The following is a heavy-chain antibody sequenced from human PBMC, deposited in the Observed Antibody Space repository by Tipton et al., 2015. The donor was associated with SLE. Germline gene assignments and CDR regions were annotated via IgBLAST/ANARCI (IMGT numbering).Heavy chain of an antibody. V-gene: IGHV4-4*07. CDR2: IYTSGST. Sequence: TLSLTCTVSGGSISSYYWSWIRQPAGKGLEWIGRIYTSGSTNYNPSPKSRVTMSVDTSKNQFSLKLSSVTAADTAVYYCARGPQDDYGDPYAFDIWGQGTMVTVSS. D-gene: IGHD4-17*01. CDR3: ARGPQDDYGDPYAFDI. J-gene: IGHJ3*02. CDR1: GGSISSYY.